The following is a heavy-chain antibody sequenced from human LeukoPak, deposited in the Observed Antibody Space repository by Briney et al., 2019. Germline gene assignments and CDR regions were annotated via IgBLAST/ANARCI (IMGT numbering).Heavy chain of an antibody. CDR1: GGSISSYY. CDR2: IYYSGST. V-gene: IGHV4-59*08. CDR3: ARSYDAYYYDSSGYGLDY. Sequence: SETLSLTCTVSGGSISSYYWSWIRQPPGKGLEWIGYIYYSGSTNYNPSLKSRVTISVDTSKNQFSLKLSSVTAADTAVYYCARSYDAYYYDSSGYGLDYWGQGTLVTVSS. D-gene: IGHD3-22*01. J-gene: IGHJ4*02.